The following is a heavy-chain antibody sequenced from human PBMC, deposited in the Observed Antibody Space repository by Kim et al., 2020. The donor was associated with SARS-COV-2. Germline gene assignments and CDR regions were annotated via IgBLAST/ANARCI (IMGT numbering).Heavy chain of an antibody. D-gene: IGHD6-6*01. CDR1: GVAFRNYA. Sequence: GGSLRLSCAASGVAFRNYAMSWVSQAPGKGLEWVSGISDSADRIYYADSVKGRFTISRDNSKSTLYLQMNSLRAEDTAVYYCAKESSGSSGYLDYWGQGTLVTVSS. J-gene: IGHJ4*02. V-gene: IGHV3-23*01. CDR2: ISDSADRI. CDR3: AKESSGSSGYLDY.